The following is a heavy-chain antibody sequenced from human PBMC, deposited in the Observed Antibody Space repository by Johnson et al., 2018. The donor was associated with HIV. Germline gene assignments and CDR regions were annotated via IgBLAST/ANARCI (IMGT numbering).Heavy chain of an antibody. D-gene: IGHD3-10*01. J-gene: IGHJ3*02. CDR2: LSGGAGST. CDR1: GFSFDDYV. Sequence: VQLVESGGGVVRPGGSLRLSCAASGFSFDDYVLSWVRQAPGKGLEWVSGLSGGAGSTFYADSVKGRFPISRDNSKNTLYLQMNNLRAEEMAGYYCARGAFDIWGQGTMVTVSS. CDR3: ARGAFDI. V-gene: IGHV3-23*04.